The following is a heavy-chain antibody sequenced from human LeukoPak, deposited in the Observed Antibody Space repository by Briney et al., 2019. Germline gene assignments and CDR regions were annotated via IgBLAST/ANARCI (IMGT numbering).Heavy chain of an antibody. D-gene: IGHD4/OR15-4a*01. J-gene: IGHJ5*02. CDR3: VRGQGAHDNWFDP. Sequence: PGGSLRLSCTASGFIFNNYGMNCVRQAPGKGLEWISYIKGRSDTIHYADSVKGRFTISRDNAKNTLSLQMTSLRAEDTAIYYCVRGQGAHDNWFDPWGQGTLVTVAS. CDR1: GFIFNNYG. CDR2: IKGRSDTI. V-gene: IGHV3-48*01.